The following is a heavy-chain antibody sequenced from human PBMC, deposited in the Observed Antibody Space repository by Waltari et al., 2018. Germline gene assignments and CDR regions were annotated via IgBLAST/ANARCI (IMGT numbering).Heavy chain of an antibody. J-gene: IGHJ4*02. Sequence: EVQLVESGGGLVQPGGSLRLSCAASGFPFSAYWMSWVRQAPGKGLEWGANIKKDVREKYYADSVKGRLTISRDNAKNSLYLHMNSLRAEDTALYYCARDTWEQFDYWGQGTLVTVSS. V-gene: IGHV3-7*03. CDR3: ARDTWEQFDY. D-gene: IGHD1-26*01. CDR2: IKKDVREK. CDR1: GFPFSAYW.